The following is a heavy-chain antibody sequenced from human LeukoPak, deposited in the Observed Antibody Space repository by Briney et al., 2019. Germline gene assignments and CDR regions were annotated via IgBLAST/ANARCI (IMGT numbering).Heavy chain of an antibody. D-gene: IGHD1-26*01. CDR2: IPTSGISV. V-gene: IGHV3-11*01. CDR1: GFSFSRYY. CDR3: TRAVGLGPGAHFDQ. Sequence: PGGSLRLSCAASGFSFSRYYMSWGCQTPGKALEWFSYIPTSGISVQYADSVRGRFTASRDAAKNSPPPQMDSLRVEDTAVYYCTRAVGLGPGAHFDQWGQGALVIVSS. J-gene: IGHJ4*02.